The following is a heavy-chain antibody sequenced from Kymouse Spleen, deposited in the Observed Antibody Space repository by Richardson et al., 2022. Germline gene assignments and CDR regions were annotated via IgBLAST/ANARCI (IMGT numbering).Heavy chain of an antibody. CDR3: ARGMSITGTTFDY. J-gene: IGHJ4*02. Sequence: QVQLQQWGAGLLKPSETLSLTCAVYGGSFSGYYWSWIRQPPGKGLEWIGEINHSGSTNYNPSLKSRVTISVDTSKNQFSLKLSSVTAADTAVYYCARGMSITGTTFDYWGQGTLVTVSS. CDR2: INHSGST. V-gene: IGHV4-34*01. D-gene: IGHD1-7*01. CDR1: GGSFSGYY.